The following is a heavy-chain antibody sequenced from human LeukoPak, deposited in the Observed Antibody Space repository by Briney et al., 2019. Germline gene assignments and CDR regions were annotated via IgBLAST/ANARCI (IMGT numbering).Heavy chain of an antibody. J-gene: IGHJ4*02. CDR1: GFTFSSYG. CDR2: IPYDGSNK. V-gene: IGHV3-30*18. Sequence: PGGSLRLSCAASGFTFSSYGMHWVRQAPGKGLEWVAVIPYDGSNKYYADSVKGRFTISRDNSKNTLYLQMNSLRAEDTAVYYCAKDRASIAVAGFDYWGQGTLVTVSS. CDR3: AKDRASIAVAGFDY. D-gene: IGHD6-19*01.